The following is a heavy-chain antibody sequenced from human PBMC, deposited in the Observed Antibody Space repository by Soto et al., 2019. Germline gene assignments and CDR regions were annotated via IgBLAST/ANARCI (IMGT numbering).Heavy chain of an antibody. CDR2: INDRGSI. D-gene: IGHD3-9*01. CDR1: GGSFSGYY. Sequence: QVQLQQWGAGPLRPLETLSLTCGVSGGSFSGYYWAWIRQSPGKGLEWIGEINDRGSINYNPSLKSRVRISVATSKNHYSRNLRSVTAADTAVYYCARESHDILTGPPWVWYFDLWGRGTLVTVSS. V-gene: IGHV4-34*01. CDR3: ARESHDILTGPPWVWYFDL. J-gene: IGHJ2*01.